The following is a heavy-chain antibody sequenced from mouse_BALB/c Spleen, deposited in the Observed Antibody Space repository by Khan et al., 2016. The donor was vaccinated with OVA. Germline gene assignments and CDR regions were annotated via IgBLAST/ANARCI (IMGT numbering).Heavy chain of an antibody. CDR3: ASELGRYYALDY. CDR1: GYSITSDYA. V-gene: IGHV3-2*02. Sequence: EVQLQESGPGLVKPSQSLSLTCTVTGYSITSDYAWNWIQQFPGNKLEWMGYISYSGSTTYNPSLKSRISITRDTSKDQFFLQLKAVTSEDTATYYCASELGRYYALDYWGQGTSVTVS. J-gene: IGHJ4*01. CDR2: ISYSGST. D-gene: IGHD4-1*01.